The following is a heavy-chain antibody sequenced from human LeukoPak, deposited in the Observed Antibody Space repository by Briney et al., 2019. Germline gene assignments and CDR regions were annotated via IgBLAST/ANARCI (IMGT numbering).Heavy chain of an antibody. J-gene: IGHJ5*02. CDR3: ARAQRRYCRGGSCEDWFDP. V-gene: IGHV3-30-3*01. Sequence: PGESLTLSCAVSGCTFSSYAMHWVRQAPGKGLEWVAVISYDGSNKYYASSVERRFTISRDNSKNTLYLQMNSLRAEDTAVYYCARAQRRYCRGGSCEDWFDPWGQGTLVTVSS. CDR2: ISYDGSNK. CDR1: GCTFSSYA. D-gene: IGHD2-15*01.